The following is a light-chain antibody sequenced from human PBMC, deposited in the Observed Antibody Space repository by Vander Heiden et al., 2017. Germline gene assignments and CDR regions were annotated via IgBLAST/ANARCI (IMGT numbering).Light chain of an antibody. Sequence: DIVMTQSPDSLAVSLGERATIRCRSSQSPFLDSNKGNFVTWYQQKPGQPPKLLIYRASTREYGVPDRFSGSGSGTDFTLTISSLQAEDVAIYSCQQFYSPPYTFGQGTRLEI. CDR1: QSPFLDSNKGNF. CDR2: RAS. J-gene: IGKJ2*01. V-gene: IGKV4-1*01. CDR3: QQFYSPPYT.